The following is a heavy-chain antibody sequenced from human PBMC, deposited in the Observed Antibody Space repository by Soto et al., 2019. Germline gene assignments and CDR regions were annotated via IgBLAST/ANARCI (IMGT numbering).Heavy chain of an antibody. CDR2: ISGSGGST. D-gene: IGHD3-10*01. CDR1: GFTFISYA. CDR3: AKQRDYYGSGSYLLDY. J-gene: IGHJ4*02. Sequence: GSLRLSCAASGFTFISYAMSWVRQAPGKGLEWVSAISGSGGSTYYADSVKGRFTISRDNSKNTLYLQMNSLRAEDTAVYYCAKQRDYYGSGSYLLDYWGQRNLVTVSS. V-gene: IGHV3-23*01.